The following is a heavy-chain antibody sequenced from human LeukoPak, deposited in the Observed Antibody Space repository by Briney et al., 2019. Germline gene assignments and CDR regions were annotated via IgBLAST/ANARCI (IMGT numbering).Heavy chain of an antibody. Sequence: GGSLRLSCAASGFTFSDYYMSWIRQAPGKGLEWVSYISSSGSTIYYADSVKGRFTISRDNAKNSLCLQMNSLRAEDTAVYYCARVSGDLSYWYFDLWGRGTLVTVSS. CDR2: ISSSGSTI. CDR1: GFTFSDYY. J-gene: IGHJ2*01. V-gene: IGHV3-11*01. CDR3: ARVSGDLSYWYFDL. D-gene: IGHD4-17*01.